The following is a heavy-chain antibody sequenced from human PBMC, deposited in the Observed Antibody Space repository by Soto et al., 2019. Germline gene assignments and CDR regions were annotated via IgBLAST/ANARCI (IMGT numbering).Heavy chain of an antibody. V-gene: IGHV4-39*01. CDR1: GGSISSSSYY. Sequence: SSETLSLTCTVSGGSISSSSYYWGWIRQPPGKGLEWIGSIYYSGSTYYNPSLKSRVTISVDTSKNQFSLKLSSVTAADTAAYYCARLRYYDFWSGPNAQFDYWGQGTLVTV. J-gene: IGHJ4*02. CDR3: ARLRYYDFWSGPNAQFDY. CDR2: IYYSGST. D-gene: IGHD3-3*01.